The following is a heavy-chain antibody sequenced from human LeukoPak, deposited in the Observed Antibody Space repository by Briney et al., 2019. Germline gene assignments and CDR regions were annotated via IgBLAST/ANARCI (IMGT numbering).Heavy chain of an antibody. CDR2: ISGSGGTT. V-gene: IGHV3-23*01. CDR1: GFTFSSYA. D-gene: IGHD5-18*01. CDR3: ARGTAMENYYYYGMDV. Sequence: GGSLRLSCAASGFTFSSYAMSWVRQAPGKGLEWVSTISGSGGTTYYADSVKGRFTISRDNSRNTLYLQMNSLRAEDTAVYYCARGTAMENYYYYGMDVWGQGTTVTVSS. J-gene: IGHJ6*02.